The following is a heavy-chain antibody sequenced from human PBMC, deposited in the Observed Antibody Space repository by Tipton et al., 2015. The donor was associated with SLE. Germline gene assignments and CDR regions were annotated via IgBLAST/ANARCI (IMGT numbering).Heavy chain of an antibody. J-gene: IGHJ4*02. CDR2: INHSGTT. CDR3: ARGIAVATPGY. D-gene: IGHD6-19*01. Sequence: TLSLTCAVYGGSFSDYYWSWIRQPPGKRLEWIGEINHSGTTNYNPSLKSRVTISVDTSKNQFSLKLSSVTAADTAVYYCARGIAVATPGYWGQGTLVTVSS. V-gene: IGHV4-34*01. CDR1: GGSFSDYY.